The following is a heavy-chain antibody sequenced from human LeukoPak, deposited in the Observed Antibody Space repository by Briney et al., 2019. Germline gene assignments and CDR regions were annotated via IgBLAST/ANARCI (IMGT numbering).Heavy chain of an antibody. CDR1: GGTFSSYA. CDR3: ARGVMVRGVLDY. D-gene: IGHD3-10*01. J-gene: IGHJ4*02. V-gene: IGHV1-69*04. Sequence: GASVKVSCKASGGTFSSYAISWVRQAPGQGLEWMGRIIPILGIANYAQKFQGRVTITADKSTSTAYMELSSLRSEDTAVCYCARGVMVRGVLDYWGQGTLVTVSS. CDR2: IIPILGIA.